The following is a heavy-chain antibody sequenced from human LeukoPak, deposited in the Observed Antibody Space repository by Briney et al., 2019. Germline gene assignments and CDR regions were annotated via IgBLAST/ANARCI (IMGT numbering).Heavy chain of an antibody. Sequence: SETLSLTCSVSDGSMGTYYWGWIRQPPGKGLEWIGYIYYSGSTTYNPSLKSRVTVSVDTSKNQFSLKLTSMTAADTAVYYCARGRLGRQHASFFDSWGQGTLVTVSS. D-gene: IGHD2-2*01. J-gene: IGHJ4*02. CDR3: ARGRLGRQHASFFDS. V-gene: IGHV4-59*08. CDR1: DGSMGTYY. CDR2: IYYSGST.